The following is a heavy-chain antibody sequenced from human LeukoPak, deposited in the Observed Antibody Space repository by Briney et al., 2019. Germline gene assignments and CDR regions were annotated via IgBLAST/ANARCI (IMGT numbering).Heavy chain of an antibody. CDR2: INPNSGGT. V-gene: IGHV1-2*02. J-gene: IGHJ4*02. CDR3: ATGSGLLWFGERFDY. Sequence: ASVNVSCKASGYTFTGYYMHWVRQAPGHGLEWMGWINPNSGGTNYAQKFQGRVTMTRDTSISTAYMELSRLRSDDTAVYYCATGSGLLWFGERFDYWGQGTLVTVSS. CDR1: GYTFTGYY. D-gene: IGHD3-10*01.